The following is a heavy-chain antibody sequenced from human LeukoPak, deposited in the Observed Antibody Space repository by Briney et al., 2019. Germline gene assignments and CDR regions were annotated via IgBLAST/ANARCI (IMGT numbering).Heavy chain of an antibody. D-gene: IGHD3-16*01. Sequence: SGGSLRLSCAASGFTFSSYSMNWVRQAPGKGLEWVSSISSSSSYIYYADSVKGRFTISRDNAKNSLYLQMNSLRAEDTAVYYCASSKGGAFDIWGQGTMVTVSS. CDR2: ISSSSSYI. V-gene: IGHV3-21*01. J-gene: IGHJ3*02. CDR3: ASSKGGAFDI. CDR1: GFTFSSYS.